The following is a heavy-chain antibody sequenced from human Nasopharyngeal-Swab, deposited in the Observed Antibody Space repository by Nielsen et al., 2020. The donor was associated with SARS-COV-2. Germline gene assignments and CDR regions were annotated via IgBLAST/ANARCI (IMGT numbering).Heavy chain of an antibody. V-gene: IGHV3-33*01. Sequence: GGSLKLSCAASGFTFSTYAMHWVRQAPGKGLEWVTFIWYDGSNKESADAVKGRFTIPRDNSKNTVLLQMSSLRVEDTAVYYCARTSRGWSWGQGTLVTVSS. CDR2: IWYDGSNK. J-gene: IGHJ5*02. CDR1: GFTFSTYA. CDR3: ARTSRGWS. D-gene: IGHD6-19*01.